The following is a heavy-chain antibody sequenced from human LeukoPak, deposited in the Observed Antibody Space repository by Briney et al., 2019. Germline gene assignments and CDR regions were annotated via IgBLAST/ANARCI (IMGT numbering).Heavy chain of an antibody. Sequence: GGSLRLSCAASGFTFSSSSMNWVRQAPGEGLEWVSSISSSSSYIYYADSVKGRFTISRDNAKNSLYLQMNSLRAEDTAVYYCASGSASTVTTACDYWGQGTLVTVSS. CDR3: ASGSASTVTTACDY. CDR2: ISSSSSYI. J-gene: IGHJ4*02. V-gene: IGHV3-21*01. D-gene: IGHD4-17*01. CDR1: GFTFSSSS.